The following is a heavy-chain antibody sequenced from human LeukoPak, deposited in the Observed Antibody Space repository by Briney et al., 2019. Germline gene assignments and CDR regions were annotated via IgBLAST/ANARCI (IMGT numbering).Heavy chain of an antibody. Sequence: SETLSLTCTVSGGSISSSSYYWGWIRQPPGKGLEWIGRIYYSGSTYYNPSLKSRVTISVDTSKNQFSLKLSSVIAADTAVYYCARQRFLEWLPNPYYYYGMDVWGQGTTVTVSS. CDR3: ARQRFLEWLPNPYYYYGMDV. D-gene: IGHD3-3*01. V-gene: IGHV4-39*01. CDR2: IYYSGST. CDR1: GGSISSSSYY. J-gene: IGHJ6*02.